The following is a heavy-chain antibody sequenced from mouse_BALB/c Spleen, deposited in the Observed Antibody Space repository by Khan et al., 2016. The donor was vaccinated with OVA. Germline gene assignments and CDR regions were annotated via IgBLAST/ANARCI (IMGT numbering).Heavy chain of an antibody. V-gene: IGHV1S136*01. D-gene: IGHD1-1*01. Sequence: VRLQQSGPELVKPGASVKMSCKASGYTFTNYIIHWVKQTPGQGLEWIGYVNPYNDGTKYNETFKGKDTLTSDKSSSTAYLELSGLTAEDAAVYYCERDYGRSFGFSYWGQGTLVTVSA. CDR1: GYTFTNYI. CDR2: VNPYNDGT. CDR3: ERDYGRSFGFSY. J-gene: IGHJ3*01.